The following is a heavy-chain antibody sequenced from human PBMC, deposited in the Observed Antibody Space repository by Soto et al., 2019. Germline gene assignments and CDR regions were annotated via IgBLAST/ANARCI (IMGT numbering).Heavy chain of an antibody. D-gene: IGHD6-19*01. CDR1: GFTFTSSA. CDR2: IVVGSGNT. J-gene: IGHJ4*02. CDR3: AAVPGIAVAGPIDY. Sequence: GASVKVSCKASGFTFTSSAVQWVQQARGQRLEWIGWIVVGSGNTNYAQKFQERVTITRDMSTSTAYMELSSLRSEDTAVYYCAAVPGIAVAGPIDYWGQGTLVTVSS. V-gene: IGHV1-58*01.